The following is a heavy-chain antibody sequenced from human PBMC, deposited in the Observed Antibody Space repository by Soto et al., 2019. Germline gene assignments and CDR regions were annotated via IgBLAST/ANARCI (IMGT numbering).Heavy chain of an antibody. D-gene: IGHD3-22*01. Sequence: QVQLVESGGGVVQPGRSLRLTCAASGFIFSGSGMHWVRQAPGKGLEWVALVSNDGIRKYYGDSVKGRFTISRDNAENTMYLQMNSLRAADTDVYYCARWVGGSMYDNSGKYDSWGQGTLVTVSS. CDR3: ARWVGGSMYDNSGKYDS. V-gene: IGHV3-30*03. J-gene: IGHJ5*01. CDR1: GFIFSGSG. CDR2: VSNDGIRK.